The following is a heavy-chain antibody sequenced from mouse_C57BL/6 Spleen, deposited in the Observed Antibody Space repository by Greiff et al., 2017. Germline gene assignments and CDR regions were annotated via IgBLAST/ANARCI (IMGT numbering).Heavy chain of an antibody. D-gene: IGHD2-2*01. J-gene: IGHJ4*01. V-gene: IGHV1-64*01. CDR2: IYPNSGST. Sequence: QVQLQQPGAELVKPGASVKLSCKASGYTFTSYWMHWVKQRPGQGLEWIGMIYPNSGSTNYNEKFKSKATLTVDKSSSTAYMPLSSLTSEDSAVYYCARGVNRGVALDYWGQGTSGTVSS. CDR3: ARGVNRGVALDY. CDR1: GYTFTSYW.